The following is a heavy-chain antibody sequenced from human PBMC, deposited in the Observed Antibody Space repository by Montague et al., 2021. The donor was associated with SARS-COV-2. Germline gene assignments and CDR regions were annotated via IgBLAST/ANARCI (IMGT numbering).Heavy chain of an antibody. CDR3: ARGGYYDYAFDI. Sequence: SETLSLTCTVSGGSISSYYWSWIRQPPGKGLEWIGYIYYSGSANYNPPLKGRVTISVDTSKNQFSLKLSSVTAADTAVYYCARGGYYDYAFDIWGQGTMVTVSS. CDR1: GGSISSYY. CDR2: IYYSGSA. D-gene: IGHD3-22*01. J-gene: IGHJ3*02. V-gene: IGHV4-59*01.